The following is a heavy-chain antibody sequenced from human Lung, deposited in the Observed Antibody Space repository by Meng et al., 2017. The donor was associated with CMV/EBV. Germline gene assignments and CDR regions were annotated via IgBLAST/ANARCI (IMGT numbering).Heavy chain of an antibody. CDR2: IYYSGST. D-gene: IGHD2-15*01. CDR1: GGSVSSGSYY. CDR3: ARGFRGGYYYYYGMDV. V-gene: IGHV4-61*01. Sequence: SXTXSLXCTVSGGSVSSGSYYWSWIRQPPGKGLEWIGCIYYSGSTNYNPSLKSRVTISVDTSKNQFSLKLSSVTAADTAVYYCARGFRGGYYYYYGMDVWGQGTTVTVSS. J-gene: IGHJ6*02.